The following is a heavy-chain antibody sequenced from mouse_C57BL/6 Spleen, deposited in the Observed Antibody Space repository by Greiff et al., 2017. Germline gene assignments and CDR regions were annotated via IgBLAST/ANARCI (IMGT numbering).Heavy chain of an antibody. J-gene: IGHJ3*01. CDR3: AREDWGDGFAY. D-gene: IGHD4-1*01. Sequence: QVQLQQPGAELVKPGASVKLSCKASGYTFTSYWMHWVKQRPGRGLEWIGRIDPNSGGTKYNEKFKSKATLTVDKPSSTAYMQLSRMTSEDAEVYYYAREDWGDGFAYWGQGTLVTVSA. V-gene: IGHV1-72*01. CDR2: IDPNSGGT. CDR1: GYTFTSYW.